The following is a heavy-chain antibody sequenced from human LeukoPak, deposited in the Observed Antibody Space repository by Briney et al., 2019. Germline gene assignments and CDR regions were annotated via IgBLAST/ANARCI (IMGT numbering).Heavy chain of an antibody. CDR2: IKQDGSEK. Sequence: ETLSLTCAVYGGSFSGYYWSWVRQAPGKGLEWVANIKQDGSEKYYVDSVKGRFTISRDNAKNSLYLQMNSLRAEDTAVYYCARDSSSWETSFDYWGQGTLVTVSS. CDR3: ARDSSSWETSFDY. D-gene: IGHD6-13*01. CDR1: GGSFSGYY. V-gene: IGHV3-7*01. J-gene: IGHJ4*02.